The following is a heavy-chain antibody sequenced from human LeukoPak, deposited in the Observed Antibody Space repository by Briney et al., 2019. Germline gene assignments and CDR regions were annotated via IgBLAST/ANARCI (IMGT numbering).Heavy chain of an antibody. Sequence: GGSLRLSCAASGFTFSNAWMSWVRQAPGKGLEWVGRIKSKTDGGTTDYAAPVKGRFTISRDDSKNTLYLQMNSLKTEDTAVYYCTVSYYDILTGYDYWGQGTLVTVSS. J-gene: IGHJ4*02. V-gene: IGHV3-15*01. CDR3: TVSYYDILTGYDY. D-gene: IGHD3-9*01. CDR1: GFTFSNAW. CDR2: IKSKTDGGTT.